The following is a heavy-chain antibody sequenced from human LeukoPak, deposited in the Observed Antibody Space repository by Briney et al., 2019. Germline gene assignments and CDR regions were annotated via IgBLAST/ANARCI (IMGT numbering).Heavy chain of an antibody. V-gene: IGHV3-21*01. D-gene: IGHD3-10*01. CDR2: ISSSSSYI. CDR1: GFTFSSYS. Sequence: GGSLRLSCAASGFTFSSYSMNWVRQAPGKGLEWVSSISSSSSYIYYADSVKGRLTISRDNAKNSLYLQMNSLRAEDTAVYYCASITMVSGDYWGRGTLVTVSS. CDR3: ASITMVSGDY. J-gene: IGHJ4*02.